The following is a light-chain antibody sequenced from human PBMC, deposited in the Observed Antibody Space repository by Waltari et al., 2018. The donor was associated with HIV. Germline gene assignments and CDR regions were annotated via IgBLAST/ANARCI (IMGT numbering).Light chain of an antibody. CDR2: FDS. V-gene: IGLV3-21*04. J-gene: IGLJ7*01. CDR3: QVWDTDYDQNV. CDR1: NIETKN. Sequence: SYVLTQPPSVSVAPGKTARITCGGDNIETKNVPWYQQKPGPAPVLVIYFDSDRLSGIPERFSGSISENTATLTISRVEVGDEADYYCQVWDTDYDQNVFGGGTQLTVL.